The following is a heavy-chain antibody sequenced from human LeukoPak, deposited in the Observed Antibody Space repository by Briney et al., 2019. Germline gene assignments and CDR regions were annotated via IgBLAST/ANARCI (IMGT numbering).Heavy chain of an antibody. D-gene: IGHD1-26*01. J-gene: IGHJ4*02. Sequence: ASVKVSCKASGYTFTGYYMHWVRQAPGQGLGWMGWINPNSGGTNYAQKFQGRVTMTRDTSISTAYMELSRLRSDDTAVYYCARGAGGGSYEEGSVDYWGQGTLVTVSS. CDR2: INPNSGGT. CDR1: GYTFTGYY. V-gene: IGHV1-2*02. CDR3: ARGAGGGSYEEGSVDY.